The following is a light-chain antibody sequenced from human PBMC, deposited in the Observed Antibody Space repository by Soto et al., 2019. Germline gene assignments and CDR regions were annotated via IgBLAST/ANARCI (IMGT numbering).Light chain of an antibody. V-gene: IGLV2-11*01. Sequence: QSALTQPTSVSGSPGQSVTLSCTGTRSDVGAYNSVSWYQQHPGKAPKLMICDVSQRPSGVPDRFSGSKSGNPASLTISGLQAEDEADYFCCSYAGGYTHYVFGTGTQLTVL. J-gene: IGLJ1*01. CDR1: RSDVGAYNS. CDR3: CSYAGGYTHYV. CDR2: DVS.